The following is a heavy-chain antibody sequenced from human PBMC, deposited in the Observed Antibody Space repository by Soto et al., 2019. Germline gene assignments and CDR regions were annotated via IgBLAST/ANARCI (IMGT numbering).Heavy chain of an antibody. CDR3: ARGVYDFWSGHPKGLDY. V-gene: IGHV3-73*01. Sequence: GGSLRLSCAASGFSFSSLAMSWVRQAPGKGLEWVGRIRSKANSYATAYAVSVKGRFTISRDDSRNTAYLQMNSLKTEDTAVYYCARGVYDFWSGHPKGLDYWGQGTVVTVSS. J-gene: IGHJ4*02. CDR2: IRSKANSYAT. CDR1: GFSFSSLA. D-gene: IGHD3-3*01.